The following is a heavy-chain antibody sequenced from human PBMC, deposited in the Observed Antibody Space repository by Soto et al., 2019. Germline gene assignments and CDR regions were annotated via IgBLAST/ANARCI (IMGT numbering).Heavy chain of an antibody. Sequence: QVQLQESGPGLVKPSQTLSLSCTVSGGSVSSDDHYWNWIRQPPGKGLEWIGYIFYSGSAYYNPSLQSRVIISVDTPNNQFSLKLNSVTAADTAVYYCARSTYSYGFNLWGQGTLVTVSS. CDR1: GGSVSSDDHY. J-gene: IGHJ5*02. CDR2: IFYSGSA. V-gene: IGHV4-30-4*01. CDR3: ARSTYSYGFNL. D-gene: IGHD5-18*01.